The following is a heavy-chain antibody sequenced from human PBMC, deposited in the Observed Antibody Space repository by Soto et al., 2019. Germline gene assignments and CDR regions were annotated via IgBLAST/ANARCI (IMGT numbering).Heavy chain of an antibody. J-gene: IGHJ3*02. CDR3: AKDLKDRITIFGVVTDAFDI. D-gene: IGHD3-3*01. CDR1: GFTFSSYA. V-gene: IGHV3-23*01. CDR2: ISGSGGST. Sequence: GGSLRLSCAASGFTFSSYAMSWVRQAPGKGLEWVSAISGSGGSTYYADSVKGRFTISRDNSKNTLYLQMNSLRAEDTAVYYCAKDLKDRITIFGVVTDAFDIWGQGTMVTASS.